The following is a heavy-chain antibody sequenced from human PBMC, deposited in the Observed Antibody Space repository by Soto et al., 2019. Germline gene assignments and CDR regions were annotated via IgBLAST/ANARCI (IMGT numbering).Heavy chain of an antibody. CDR1: GYSMSGYP. CDR2: FHNSGST. V-gene: IGHV4-4*08. D-gene: IGHD4-17*01. Sequence: PSETLSLPFTFSGYSMSGYPWNWIRQPPGKGLQWIGYFHNSGSTYYNPSLKSRVTISVDTSKNQFSLKLSSVTAADTAVYYCARLRQVNYYYYYGMDVWGQGTTVTVSS. J-gene: IGHJ6*02. CDR3: ARLRQVNYYYYYGMDV.